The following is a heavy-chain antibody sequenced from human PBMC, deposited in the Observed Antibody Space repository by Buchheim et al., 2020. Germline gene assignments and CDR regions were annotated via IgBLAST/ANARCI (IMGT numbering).Heavy chain of an antibody. CDR2: IQSSGST. CDR3: ARIDSSSWKDYFDY. Sequence: QVQLQESGPGLVMPSGTLSLTCAVSGDSISSGNWWSWVRQPPGKGLEWIGSIQSSGSTYYSPSLKSRVTISVDTSKNQFSLKLSSVTAADTAVYYCARIDSSSWKDYFDYWGQGTL. D-gene: IGHD6-13*01. CDR1: GDSISSGNW. J-gene: IGHJ4*02. V-gene: IGHV4-4*02.